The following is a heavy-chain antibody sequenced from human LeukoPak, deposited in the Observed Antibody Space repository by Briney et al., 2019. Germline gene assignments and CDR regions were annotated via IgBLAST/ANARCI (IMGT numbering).Heavy chain of an antibody. CDR3: ARDQYWFDP. CDR1: GGSISSGPYY. Sequence: SETLSLTCTVSGGSISSGPYYWVWIRQPPGKGLEWIGNFYYTGSTNYNPSLKSRLTISVDTSKNQFSLKLSSVTAADTAVYYCARDQYWFDPWGQGTLVAVSS. V-gene: IGHV4-39*07. J-gene: IGHJ5*02. CDR2: FYYTGST.